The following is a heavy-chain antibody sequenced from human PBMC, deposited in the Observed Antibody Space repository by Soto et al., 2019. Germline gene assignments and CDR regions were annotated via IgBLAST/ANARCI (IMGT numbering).Heavy chain of an antibody. V-gene: IGHV5-51*01. J-gene: IGHJ6*02. D-gene: IGHD2-2*01. Sequence: GESLKISCKGSGYSFNSNWIAWVRQMPEKGLEWMGIIYPGDSETRYSPSFQGQVTISADKSIATAYLQWSSLEASDTAIYYCARRPASLQNGMDVWGQGTTVTVSS. CDR2: IYPGDSET. CDR1: GYSFNSNW. CDR3: ARRPASLQNGMDV.